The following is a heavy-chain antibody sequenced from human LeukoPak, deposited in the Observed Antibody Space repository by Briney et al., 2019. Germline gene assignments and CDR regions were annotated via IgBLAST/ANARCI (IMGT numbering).Heavy chain of an antibody. CDR1: DFSFITYA. CDR2: ISGGGDAT. J-gene: IGHJ4*02. CDR3: ARALSYYGSGVQFDY. D-gene: IGHD3-10*01. V-gene: IGHV3-23*01. Sequence: GGSLRLSCAASDFSFITYAMSWVRQAPGKGLEWVSTISGGGDATYYADSVKGRFTISRDNSRNTLYLQMNSLRVEDTAVYYCARALSYYGSGVQFDYWGQGTLVTVSS.